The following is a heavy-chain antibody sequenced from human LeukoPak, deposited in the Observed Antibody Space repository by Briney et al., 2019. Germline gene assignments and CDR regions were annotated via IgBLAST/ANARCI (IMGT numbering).Heavy chain of an antibody. CDR3: ARPRGPGSCWEFFQH. V-gene: IGHV1-2*02. D-gene: IGHD1-26*01. J-gene: IGHJ1*01. Sequence: VASVKVSCLASGYTFTGYYMHWVRPAPGQGVGWVGWTNPNRGGTNNPQKLPGRVTLTSDTYISTYYLCLRMLRSNDTDVYLFARPRGPGSCWEFFQHWRGGTRVRVSS. CDR1: GYTFTGYY. CDR2: TNPNRGGT.